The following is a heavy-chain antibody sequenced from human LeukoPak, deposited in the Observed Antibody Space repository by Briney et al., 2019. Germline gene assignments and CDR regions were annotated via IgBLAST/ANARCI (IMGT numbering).Heavy chain of an antibody. J-gene: IGHJ5*02. V-gene: IGHV6-1*01. D-gene: IGHD2-15*01. CDR3: ARESWDIEGYNWFDP. CDR2: TYYRSKWYN. CDR1: GDXVSSNSAA. Sequence: SQTLSLTCAFSGDXVSSNSAAWNWIRQSPSRGLEWLGRTYYRSKWYNDYAVSVKSRITINPDTSKNQFSLQLNSVTPEDTAVYYCARESWDIEGYNWFDPWGQGTLVTVSS.